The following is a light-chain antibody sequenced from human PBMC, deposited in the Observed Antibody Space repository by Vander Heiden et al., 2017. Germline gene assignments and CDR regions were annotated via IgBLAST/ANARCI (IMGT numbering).Light chain of an antibody. Sequence: DIQMTQSPSSLSASVGDRVTITCRANQSIYSYLNWYQQKAGKVPKVLIYAASSLQSGVPSRFSGSGSGRDFTLTITRLQPEDFATYYCQQSDSTPYTFGHGTKVXIK. V-gene: IGKV1-39*01. CDR3: QQSDSTPYT. CDR1: QSIYSY. CDR2: AAS. J-gene: IGKJ2*01.